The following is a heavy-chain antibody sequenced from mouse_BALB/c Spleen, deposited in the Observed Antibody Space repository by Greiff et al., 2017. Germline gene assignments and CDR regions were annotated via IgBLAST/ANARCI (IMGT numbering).Heavy chain of an antibody. Sequence: QVQLKQPGAELVKPGASVKMSCKASGYTFTSYNMHWVKQTPGQGLEWIGAIYPGNGDTSYNQKFKGKATLTADKSSSTAYMQLSSLTSEDSAVYYCARNYALGYYAMDYWGQGTSVTVSS. J-gene: IGHJ4*01. V-gene: IGHV1-12*01. CDR2: IYPGNGDT. CDR1: GYTFTSYN. D-gene: IGHD1-1*02. CDR3: ARNYALGYYAMDY.